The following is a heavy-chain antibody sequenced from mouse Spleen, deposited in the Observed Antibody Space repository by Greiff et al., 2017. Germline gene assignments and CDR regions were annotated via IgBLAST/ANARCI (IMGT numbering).Heavy chain of an antibody. Sequence: QVQLQQSGAELVKPGASVKISCKASGYAFSSYWMNWVKQRPGKGLEWIGQIYPGDGDTNYNGKFKGKATLTADKSSSTAYMQLSSLTSEDSAVYFCARGPTGLYFDYWGQGTTLTVSS. D-gene: IGHD4-1*02. CDR2: IYPGDGDT. CDR1: GYAFSSYW. J-gene: IGHJ2*01. V-gene: IGHV1-80*01. CDR3: ARGPTGLYFDY.